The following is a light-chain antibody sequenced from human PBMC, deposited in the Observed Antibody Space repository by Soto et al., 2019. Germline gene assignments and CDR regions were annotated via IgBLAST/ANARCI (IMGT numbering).Light chain of an antibody. CDR1: SSNIGNNY. CDR3: GTWDSLSALYV. CDR2: ENN. Sequence: QSVLTQPPSVSAAPGQKVTISCSGSSSNIGNNYVSWYQQLPGTAPKLLIYENNKRPSGIPDRVSGSKSGTSATLGITGLQTGDEDDYYCGTWDSLSALYVFGTGTKLTVL. J-gene: IGLJ1*01. V-gene: IGLV1-51*02.